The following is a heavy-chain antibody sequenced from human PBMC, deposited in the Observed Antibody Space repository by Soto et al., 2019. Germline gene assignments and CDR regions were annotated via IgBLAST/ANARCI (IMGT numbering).Heavy chain of an antibody. D-gene: IGHD5-12*01. Sequence: GASVKVSCKASGYTFTGYYMHWVRQAPGQGLEWMGWINPNSGGTNYAQKFQGWVTMTRDTSISTAYMELSRLSSDDTAVYYCARVSIVATPAMDVWGQGTTVTVS. V-gene: IGHV1-2*04. CDR1: GYTFTGYY. CDR2: INPNSGGT. CDR3: ARVSIVATPAMDV. J-gene: IGHJ6*02.